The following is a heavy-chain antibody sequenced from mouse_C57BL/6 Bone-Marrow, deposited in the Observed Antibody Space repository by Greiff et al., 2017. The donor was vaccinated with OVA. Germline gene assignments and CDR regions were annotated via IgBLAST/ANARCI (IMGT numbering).Heavy chain of an antibody. Sequence: QVHVKQSGPELVKPGASVKISCKASGYAFSSYCMNWVKQRPGKGLEWIGQIYPGDGDTNYNGKFKSKATLTADKSSSTASMQLSSLTSEDSAVYFCARDGYYGGFAYWGQGTLVTVSA. CDR1: GYAFSSYC. V-gene: IGHV1-80*01. CDR2: IYPGDGDT. D-gene: IGHD2-3*01. J-gene: IGHJ3*01. CDR3: ARDGYYGGFAY.